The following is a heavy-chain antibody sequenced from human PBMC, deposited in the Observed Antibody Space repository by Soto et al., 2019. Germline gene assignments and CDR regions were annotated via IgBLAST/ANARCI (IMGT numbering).Heavy chain of an antibody. CDR2: IYYSGST. Sequence: SETLSLTCTVSGGSISSYYWSWIRQPPGKGLEWIGYIYYSGSTNYNPSLKSRVTISVDTSKNQFSLKLSSVTAADTAVYYCARRGDPAGYYYYYYMDVWGKGTTVTVSS. J-gene: IGHJ6*03. D-gene: IGHD3-16*01. CDR1: GGSISSYY. CDR3: ARRGDPAGYYYYYYMDV. V-gene: IGHV4-59*08.